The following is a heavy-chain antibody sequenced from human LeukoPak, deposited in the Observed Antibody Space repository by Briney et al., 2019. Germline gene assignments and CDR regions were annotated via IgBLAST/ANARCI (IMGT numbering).Heavy chain of an antibody. D-gene: IGHD6-6*01. J-gene: IGHJ6*03. CDR3: AREVRSSSSYYYYVDV. CDR1: GYTFTGYY. CDR2: INPNSGGT. Sequence: ASVKVSCKASGYTFTGYYMPWVRQASGQGLEWKGWINPNSGGTNYAQKFQGRVTMTRDTSISTAYMELSRLRSDDTAVYYCAREVRSSSSYYYYVDVWGKGTTVTVSS. V-gene: IGHV1-2*02.